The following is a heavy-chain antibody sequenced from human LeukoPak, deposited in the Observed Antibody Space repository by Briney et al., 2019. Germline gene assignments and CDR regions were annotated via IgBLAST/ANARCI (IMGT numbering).Heavy chain of an antibody. CDR1: GFTFSNYW. Sequence: PGGSLRLSCAASGFTFSNYWMAWVRQAPGKGLEWVANIEADGSKKNYADSVKGRFSVSRDNAKNSLYLLMSSLSVEDTAIYYCVRDENYHAETTCYDVFSVWGQGTKVTVSA. J-gene: IGHJ3*01. D-gene: IGHD2-2*01. CDR2: IEADGSKK. CDR3: VRDENYHAETTCYDVFSV. V-gene: IGHV3-7*03.